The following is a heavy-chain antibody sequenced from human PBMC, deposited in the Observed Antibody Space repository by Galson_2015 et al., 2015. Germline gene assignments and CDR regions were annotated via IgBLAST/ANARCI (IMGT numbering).Heavy chain of an antibody. V-gene: IGHV4-39*01. CDR2: IYYSGST. CDR3: ARQYSNYDWYFDL. CDR1: GGSISSANYY. D-gene: IGHD4-11*01. J-gene: IGHJ2*01. Sequence: SETLSLTCTVSGGSISSANYYWGWIRQPPGKGLEWIGSIYYSGSTYYNPSLKSRVTISVDTSKNKFSLELSSVTAADTAVYYCARQYSNYDWYFDLWGRGTLVTVSS.